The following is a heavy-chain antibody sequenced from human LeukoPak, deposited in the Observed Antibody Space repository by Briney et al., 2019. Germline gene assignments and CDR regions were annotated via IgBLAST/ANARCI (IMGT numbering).Heavy chain of an antibody. CDR1: GYTFTSYD. D-gene: IGHD2-2*01. CDR2: INPNSGNT. Sequence: ASVKLSCKASGYTFTSYDINWVRQATGQGLELMGLINPNSGNTGNAQTFHGRVTMARNTSISTAYMQLSSLRSEDTAVYYCARAGSYCTSASCYFIRCGYYYMDVWGKGTTVTVSS. V-gene: IGHV1-8*01. CDR3: ARAGSYCTSASCYFIRCGYYYMDV. J-gene: IGHJ6*03.